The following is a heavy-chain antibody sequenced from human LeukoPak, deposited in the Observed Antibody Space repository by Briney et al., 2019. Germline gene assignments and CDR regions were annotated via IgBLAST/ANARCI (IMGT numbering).Heavy chain of an antibody. J-gene: IGHJ4*02. D-gene: IGHD3-10*01. V-gene: IGHV4-59*01. CDR3: ARGEYGSGGFDY. Sequence: SETLSLTCTASGGSISSYYWSWIRQPSGKGLEWIGYIYYSGSTNYNPSLKSRVTISVDTSKNQFSLKLSSVTAADTAVYYCARGEYGSGGFDYWGQGTLVTVSS. CDR2: IYYSGST. CDR1: GGSISSYY.